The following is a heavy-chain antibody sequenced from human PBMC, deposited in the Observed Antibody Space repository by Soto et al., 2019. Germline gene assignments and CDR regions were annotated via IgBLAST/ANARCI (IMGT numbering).Heavy chain of an antibody. V-gene: IGHV3-23*01. CDR1: GFTFKNYA. CDR3: AKDRESFAH. J-gene: IGHJ4*02. CDR2: VSAGGTET. Sequence: EVQLLASGGGLKQPGGSLRLSCSASGFTFKNYAMSWVRQAPGRGLEWVSGVSAGGTETYYADSVKGRFTVSRDNSKNILFLEMNSLRDEDTAIYFCAKDRESFAHWGQGTRVTVSS.